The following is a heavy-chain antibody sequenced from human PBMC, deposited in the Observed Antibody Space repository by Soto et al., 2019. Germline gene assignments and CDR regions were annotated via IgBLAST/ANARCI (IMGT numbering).Heavy chain of an antibody. V-gene: IGHV3-30-3*01. CDR3: ARGSSGVDY. D-gene: IGHD6-6*01. J-gene: IGHJ4*02. CDR1: GFTFSSYA. Sequence: PGGSLRLSCAASGFTFSSYAMHWVRQAPGKGLEWVAVISYDGSNKYYADSVKGRFTISGDNSKNTLYLQMNSLRAEDTAVYYCARGSSGVDYWGQGTLVTVSS. CDR2: ISYDGSNK.